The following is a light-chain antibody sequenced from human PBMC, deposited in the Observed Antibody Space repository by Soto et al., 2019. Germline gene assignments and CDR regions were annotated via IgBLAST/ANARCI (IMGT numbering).Light chain of an antibody. CDR1: RDISSS. V-gene: IGKV1-12*01. J-gene: IGKJ4*01. CDR3: QQAKSLPHT. CDR2: SAS. Sequence: DIPMTQSPSSVSASVGDRVTITCRASRDISSSLAWYQQKPGKAPKLLIYSASSLFSGVPSRFSGSESATDFSLIISSLQPEDFATYYCQQAKSLPHTFGGGTKVEI.